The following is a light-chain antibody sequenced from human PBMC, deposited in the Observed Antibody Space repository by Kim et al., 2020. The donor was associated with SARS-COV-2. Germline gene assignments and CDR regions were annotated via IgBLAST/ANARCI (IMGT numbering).Light chain of an antibody. CDR3: SSYTTGTTLV. Sequence: GQSITISCTGTSSDVGGYNYVSWYQQHPGKAPKLMIFEVSNRPSGVSDRFSGSKSRNTASLTISGLQAEDEADYHCSSYTTGTTLVFGTGTKVTVL. V-gene: IGLV2-14*03. J-gene: IGLJ1*01. CDR2: EVS. CDR1: SSDVGGYNY.